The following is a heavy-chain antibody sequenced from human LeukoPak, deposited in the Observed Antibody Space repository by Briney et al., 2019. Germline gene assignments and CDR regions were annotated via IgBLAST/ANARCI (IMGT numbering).Heavy chain of an antibody. D-gene: IGHD6-19*01. J-gene: IGHJ4*02. CDR1: GFTFSSYA. Sequence: GGSLRLSCAASGFTFSSYAMSWVRQAPGKWLEWVSAISGSGGSTYYADYVKGRFTISRENSKNTLYLQLGSLRAEDTAVYYCAKSAWYNRQWLVQELDYWGQGTLVTVSS. CDR2: ISGSGGST. V-gene: IGHV3-23*01. CDR3: AKSAWYNRQWLVQELDY.